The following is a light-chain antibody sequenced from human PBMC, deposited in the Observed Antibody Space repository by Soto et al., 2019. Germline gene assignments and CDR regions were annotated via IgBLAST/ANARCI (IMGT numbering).Light chain of an antibody. CDR2: GAS. Sequence: EIVLTQSPGTLSLSPGERATLSCRASQSVSSSYLAWYQQKPGQAPRLLIYGASSRTTGIPDRFSGSGCGTDFTLTISRLEPEDVTVYYCQQYGSSPRTFGQGTKVDIK. CDR3: QQYGSSPRT. CDR1: QSVSSSY. V-gene: IGKV3-20*01. J-gene: IGKJ1*01.